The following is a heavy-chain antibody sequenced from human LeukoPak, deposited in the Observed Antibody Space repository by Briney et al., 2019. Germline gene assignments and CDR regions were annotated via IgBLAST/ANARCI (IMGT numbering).Heavy chain of an antibody. D-gene: IGHD3-3*01. J-gene: IGHJ4*02. V-gene: IGHV3-11*04. Sequence: KSGGSLGLSCAASGFTFSDYYMSWIRQAPGKGLEWVSYISSSGSTIYYADSVKGRFTISRDNAKNSLYLQMNSLRAEDTAVYYCARDPTYDFWSGPLYHFDYWGQGTLVTVSS. CDR1: GFTFSDYY. CDR3: ARDPTYDFWSGPLYHFDY. CDR2: ISSSGSTI.